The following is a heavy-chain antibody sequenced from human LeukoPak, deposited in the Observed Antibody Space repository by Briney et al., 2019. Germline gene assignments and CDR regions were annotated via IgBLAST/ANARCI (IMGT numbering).Heavy chain of an antibody. D-gene: IGHD3-9*01. CDR3: ATGNYDILPGYFH. CDR1: GSTLPELS. V-gene: IGHV1-24*01. J-gene: IGHJ4*02. Sequence: GASVKVSSKVSGSTLPELSMHWVRRAPGKGLAWMGGFDPEDGETIYAQKFQGRGTMTEDTSTYTAYMELSSLRSEDTAVYYCATGNYDILPGYFHWGQGTLVTVSS. CDR2: FDPEDGET.